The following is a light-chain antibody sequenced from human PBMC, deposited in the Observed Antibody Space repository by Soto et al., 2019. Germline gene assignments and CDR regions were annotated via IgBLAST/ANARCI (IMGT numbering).Light chain of an antibody. Sequence: DIQMTQSPSSVSASVGDRVTITCRASQGISSWLAWYQKKPGKAPKVLIYAASSLQSGVPSRFSGSGSGTDFTLTISSLQPEDFATYYCQQGNSFPYTFGQGTKLEIK. CDR3: QQGNSFPYT. V-gene: IGKV1-12*01. CDR1: QGISSW. J-gene: IGKJ2*01. CDR2: AAS.